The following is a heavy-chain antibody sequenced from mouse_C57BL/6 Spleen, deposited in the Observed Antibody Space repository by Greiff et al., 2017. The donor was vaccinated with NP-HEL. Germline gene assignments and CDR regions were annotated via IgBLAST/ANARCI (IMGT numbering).Heavy chain of an antibody. CDR3: ASSEFAY. V-gene: IGHV5-6*01. CDR2: ISSGGNYT. Sequence: EVKLVESGGDLVKPGGSLKLSCAASGFTFSSYGMSWVRQTPDKRLEWVATISSGGNYTYYPDSVKGRFTISRDNAKNTLYLQMSSLKSEDAAMYYCASSEFAYWGQGTLVTVSA. CDR1: GFTFSSYG. J-gene: IGHJ3*01.